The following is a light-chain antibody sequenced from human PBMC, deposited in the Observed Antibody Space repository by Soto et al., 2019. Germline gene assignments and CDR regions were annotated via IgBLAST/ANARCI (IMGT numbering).Light chain of an antibody. V-gene: IGKV1D-12*01. CDR3: RQANSFPRT. CDR2: AAS. J-gene: IGKJ1*01. Sequence: DLQMTQSPSSVSASVGDRVTITCRASQAISTWLAWYQQKPGKAPKLLIYAASNLQTGVPSRFSGSGSGTDFTLTISSLQPEDFATYYCRQANSFPRTFGQGTKVEIK. CDR1: QAISTW.